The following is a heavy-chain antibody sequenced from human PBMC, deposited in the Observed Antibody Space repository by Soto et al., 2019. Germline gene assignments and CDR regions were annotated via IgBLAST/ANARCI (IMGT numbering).Heavy chain of an antibody. CDR1: GYTLTSYY. CDR3: AEDERGGVLVY. D-gene: IGHD1-1*01. J-gene: IGHJ4*02. CDR2: INPSGGGT. V-gene: IGHV1-46*03. Sequence: QVQLVQSGAEVKKPGASVRVSCKASGYTLTSYYIHWVRQAPGQGLEWMGIINPSGGGTRYAQKCQGSVTMTGDTSTRTGYMDLSSLRSEDTAVYYCAEDERGGVLVYWGQGTLVTVSS.